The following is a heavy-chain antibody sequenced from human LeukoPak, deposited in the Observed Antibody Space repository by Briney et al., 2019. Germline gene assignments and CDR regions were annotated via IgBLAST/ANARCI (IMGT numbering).Heavy chain of an antibody. CDR1: GGSFSGYY. Sequence: SETLSLTCAVYGGSFSGYYWSWIRQPPGKGLEWIGEINHSGSTNYNPSLKSRVTISVDTSKNQFSLKLSSVTAADTAVYYCARGLPAFHIWGQGTMVTVSS. CDR3: ARGLPAFHI. J-gene: IGHJ3*02. V-gene: IGHV4-34*01. CDR2: INHSGST.